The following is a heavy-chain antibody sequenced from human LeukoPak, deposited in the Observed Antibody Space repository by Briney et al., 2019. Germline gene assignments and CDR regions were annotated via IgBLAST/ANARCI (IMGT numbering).Heavy chain of an antibody. CDR3: AKLARVASIDAIDI. J-gene: IGHJ3*02. V-gene: IGHV3-33*06. CDR1: GFTFSSYG. CDR2: IWYDGSNK. D-gene: IGHD2-15*01. Sequence: GGSLRLSCAASGFTFSSYGMHWVRRAPGKGLEWVAVIWYDGSNKYYADSVKGRFTISRDNSKNTLYLQMNSLRAEDTAVYYCAKLARVASIDAIDIWGQGTMVTVSS.